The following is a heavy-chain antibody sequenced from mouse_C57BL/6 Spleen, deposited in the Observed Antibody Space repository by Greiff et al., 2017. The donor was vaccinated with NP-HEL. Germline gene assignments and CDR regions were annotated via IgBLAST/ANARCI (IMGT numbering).Heavy chain of an antibody. CDR2: ILPGSGST. CDR1: GYTFTGYW. Sequence: VKLMESGAELMKPGASVKLSCKATGYTFTGYWIEWVKQRPGHGLEWIGEILPGSGSTNYNEKFKGKATFTADTSSNTAYMQLSSLTTEDSAIYYCARGALYYGSSPPLYYAMDYWGQGTSVTVAS. J-gene: IGHJ4*01. D-gene: IGHD1-1*01. CDR3: ARGALYYGSSPPLYYAMDY. V-gene: IGHV1-9*01.